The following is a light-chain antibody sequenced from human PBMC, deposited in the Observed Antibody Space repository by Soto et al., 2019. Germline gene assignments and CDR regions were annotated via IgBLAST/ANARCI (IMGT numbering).Light chain of an antibody. CDR2: LGS. CDR1: QSLLGSGGHNY. CDR3: MQALQTPRT. Sequence: DIVLTQSPLSLPVTPGEPASLSCRSSQSLLGSGGHNYLDWYVQKPGQSPQFVIFLGSHRPSGVPDRFSGSGSGTDFTLKIRRVAAEDVGVYFCMQALQTPRTFGQGTRVEI. J-gene: IGKJ1*01. V-gene: IGKV2-28*01.